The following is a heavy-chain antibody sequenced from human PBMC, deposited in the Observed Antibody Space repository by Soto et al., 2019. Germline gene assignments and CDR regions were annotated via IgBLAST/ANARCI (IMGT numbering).Heavy chain of an antibody. V-gene: IGHV1-24*01. CDR2: FDPEDGDT. D-gene: IGHD3-9*01. J-gene: IGHJ6*01. Sequence: QVQLVQSGAEVKEPGASVKDSCKVSGDTFTELAIHWVRQAPGEGLEWMGGFDPEDGDTVYAQEFQGRVTMTKDTSTDTAYMELSSLRSDDTAVYYCATLFYDILTGYRYFYGMDVWGQGTTVIVSS. CDR3: ATLFYDILTGYRYFYGMDV. CDR1: GDTFTELA.